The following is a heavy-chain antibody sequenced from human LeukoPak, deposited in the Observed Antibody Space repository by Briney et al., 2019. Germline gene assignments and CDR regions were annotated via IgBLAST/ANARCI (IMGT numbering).Heavy chain of an antibody. CDR2: SGST. J-gene: IGHJ3*02. Sequence: SGSTTYIPSLKGRLPISVKKSQNQFSLKLSSVTAADTAVYYCARDLYYYDSSGYYLWGFDIWGQGTMVTVSS. V-gene: IGHV4-61*02. D-gene: IGHD3-22*01. CDR3: ARDLYYYDSSGYYLWGFDI.